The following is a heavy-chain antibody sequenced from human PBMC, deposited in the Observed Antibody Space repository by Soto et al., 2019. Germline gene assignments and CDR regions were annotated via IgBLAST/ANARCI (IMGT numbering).Heavy chain of an antibody. V-gene: IGHV4-39*01. CDR2: IYYSGST. D-gene: IGHD3-16*01. J-gene: IGHJ4*02. CDR1: GGSISSSSYY. CDR3: ASSGVSSIFGSYVLALYYFDY. Sequence: SETLSLTCTVSGGSISSSSYYWGWIRQPPGKGLEWIGSIYYSGSTYYNPSLKSRVTISVDTSKNQFSLKLSSVTAADTAVYYCASSGVSSIFGSYVLALYYFDYWGQGTLVTVSS.